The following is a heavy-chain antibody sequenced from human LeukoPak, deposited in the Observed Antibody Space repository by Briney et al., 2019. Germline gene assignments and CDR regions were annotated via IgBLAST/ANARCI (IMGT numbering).Heavy chain of an antibody. Sequence: PGGSLRLSCAASGFTFSSYAMSWVRQAPGKGLEWVANIKQDGSEKYYVDSVKGRFTISRDNAKNSLYLQMNSLRAEDTAVYYCARSRHYYDSSGYYDYWGQGTLVTVSS. CDR2: IKQDGSEK. CDR1: GFTFSSYA. D-gene: IGHD3-22*01. V-gene: IGHV3-7*03. CDR3: ARSRHYYDSSGYYDY. J-gene: IGHJ4*02.